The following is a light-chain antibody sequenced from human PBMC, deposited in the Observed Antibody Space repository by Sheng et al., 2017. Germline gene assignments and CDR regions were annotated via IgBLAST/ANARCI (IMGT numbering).Light chain of an antibody. CDR3: YSYADDGTWL. J-gene: IGLJ3*02. CDR2: GVT. CDR1: SSDVGNYNL. Sequence: QSALTQPASVSGSPGQSITISCTGTSSDVGNYNLVSWFQQHAGQAPKLIIFGVTKRPSGVSDHFSGSKSGNTASLTISGLQAADEATYYCYSYADDGTWLFGGGSKLTVL. V-gene: IGLV2-23*02.